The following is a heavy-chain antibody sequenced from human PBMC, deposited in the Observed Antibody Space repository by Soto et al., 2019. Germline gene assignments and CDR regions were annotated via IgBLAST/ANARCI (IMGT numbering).Heavy chain of an antibody. J-gene: IGHJ5*02. CDR3: ARGKLLQPLTTFPMVRRARDNNWFDP. D-gene: IGHD3-10*01. V-gene: IGHV4-39*01. CDR1: GDSVDSVDYY. CDR2: IHYSGST. Sequence: SETLSLTCTVSGDSVDSVDYYWGWIRQPPGKGLEWIASIHYSGSTYYSPSLKSRATISGDTSKSQFSLKLSSVTAADTAVYYCARGKLLQPLTTFPMVRRARDNNWFDPWGQGTLVTVSS.